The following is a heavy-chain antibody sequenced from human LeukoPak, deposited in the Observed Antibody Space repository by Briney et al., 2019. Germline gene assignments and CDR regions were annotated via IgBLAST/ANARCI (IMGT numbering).Heavy chain of an antibody. CDR2: IYSGGST. V-gene: IGHV3-66*01. J-gene: IGHJ4*02. CDR1: GFTVSSNY. CDR3: ATDLYGDYRFDY. D-gene: IGHD4-17*01. Sequence: TGGSLRLSCAASGFTVSSNYMSWVRQAPGKGLEWVAGIYSGGSTYYADSVKGRFTISRDNSKNTLYLQMNSLRAEDTAVYYCATDLYGDYRFDYWGQGTLVTVSS.